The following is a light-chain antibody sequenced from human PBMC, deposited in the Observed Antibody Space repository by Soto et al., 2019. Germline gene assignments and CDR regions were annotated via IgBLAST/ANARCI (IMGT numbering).Light chain of an antibody. V-gene: IGKV3-20*01. CDR1: QSVSSSY. Sequence: IVLTQSPGTLSLSPGQRATLSCRASQSVSSSYLAWYQQKPGQAPRLLISGASRRATGIPDRFSGSGSGTDFTLTISRLETEDFAVYYCQQYGRSSWTFGQGTKVDIK. J-gene: IGKJ1*01. CDR3: QQYGRSSWT. CDR2: GAS.